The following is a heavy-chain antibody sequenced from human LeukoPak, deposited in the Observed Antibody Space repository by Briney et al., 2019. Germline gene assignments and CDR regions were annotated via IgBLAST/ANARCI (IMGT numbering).Heavy chain of an antibody. D-gene: IGHD3-16*01. CDR2: ISWNSGSI. J-gene: IGHJ5*02. Sequence: GRSLRLSCAASGFTFDDYAMHWVRQAPGKGLEWVSGISWNSGSIGYADSVKGRFTISRDNAKNSLYLQMNSLRAEDTALYYCARVLRSFWFDPWGQGTLVTVSS. CDR1: GFTFDDYA. V-gene: IGHV3-9*01. CDR3: ARVLRSFWFDP.